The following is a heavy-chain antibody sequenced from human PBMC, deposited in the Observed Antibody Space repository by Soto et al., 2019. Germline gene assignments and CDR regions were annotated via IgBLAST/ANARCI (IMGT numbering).Heavy chain of an antibody. CDR2: ISYDGSNK. J-gene: IGHJ6*02. D-gene: IGHD4-17*01. Sequence: PGGSLRLSCAASGFTFSSYGMHWVRRAPGKGLEWVAVISYDGSNKYYADSVKGRFTISRDNSKNTLYLQMNSLRAEDTAVYYCAKDGVTTVTHNYYYYGMDVWGQGTTVTVSS. CDR3: AKDGVTTVTHNYYYYGMDV. CDR1: GFTFSSYG. V-gene: IGHV3-30*18.